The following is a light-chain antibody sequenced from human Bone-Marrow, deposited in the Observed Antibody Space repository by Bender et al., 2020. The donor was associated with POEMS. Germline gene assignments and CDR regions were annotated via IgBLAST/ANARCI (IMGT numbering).Light chain of an antibody. CDR3: YSTDTSGNHGGV. V-gene: IGLV3-10*01. CDR2: EDN. J-gene: IGLJ3*02. CDR1: ALPKQY. Sequence: SYELTQPPSVSVSPGQTARITCSGDALPKQYAYWYQEKSGQAPVLVIYEDNRRPSGIPERFSGSSSGTVATLTISGAQVDDEADYYCYSTDTSGNHGGVFGGGTRLTVL.